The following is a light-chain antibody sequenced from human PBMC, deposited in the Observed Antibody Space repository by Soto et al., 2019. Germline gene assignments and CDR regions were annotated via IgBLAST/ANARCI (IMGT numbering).Light chain of an antibody. CDR2: GAS. CDR1: QSVGSN. V-gene: IGKV3-15*01. J-gene: IGKJ5*01. CDR3: QQYNNWPQIT. Sequence: EIVMTQSPATLSVSPGERATLSCRASQSVGSNLAWYQQKPGQAPRLLIYGASTRATGIPARFSGSGSGTEFTLTISSMQSEDFAVYYCQQYNNWPQITCGQGTRLEI.